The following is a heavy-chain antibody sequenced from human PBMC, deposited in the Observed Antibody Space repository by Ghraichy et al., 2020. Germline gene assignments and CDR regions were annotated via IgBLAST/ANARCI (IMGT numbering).Heavy chain of an antibody. J-gene: IGHJ3*02. CDR2: ISFSGSYI. D-gene: IGHD2-2*01. CDR1: GFTFSDYN. CDR3: ASPEEVPAANAEVDAFDI. Sequence: GGSLRLSCAASGFTFSDYNMNWVRQAPGKGLEWVSSISFSGSYIYYADSVKGRFTISRDNAKNSLYLQMNSLRAEDTALNYCASPEEVPAANAEVDAFDIWGQGTMVTVSS. V-gene: IGHV3-21*01.